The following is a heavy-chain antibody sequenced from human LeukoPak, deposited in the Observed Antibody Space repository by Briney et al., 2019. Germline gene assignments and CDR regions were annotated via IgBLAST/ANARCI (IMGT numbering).Heavy chain of an antibody. CDR1: GYTFTSYY. D-gene: IGHD3-10*01. CDR3: ARVAVRGVKKDWFDP. Sequence: GASVKVSCKASGYTFTSYYMHWVRQAPGQGLEWMGWINPNSGGTNYAQKFQGRVTMTRDTSISTAYMELSRLRSDDTAVYYCARVAVRGVKKDWFDPWGQGTLVTVSS. V-gene: IGHV1-2*02. CDR2: INPNSGGT. J-gene: IGHJ5*02.